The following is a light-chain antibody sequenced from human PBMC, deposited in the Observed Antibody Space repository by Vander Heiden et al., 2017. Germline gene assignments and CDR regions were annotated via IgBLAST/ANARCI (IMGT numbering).Light chain of an antibody. CDR1: LSITRY. V-gene: IGKV1-5*03. CDR2: KAS. J-gene: IGKJ1*01. Sequence: DIQMTQSPPTLSASVGDTVTITCRASLSITRYLAWFQQKPGKAPKLLMFKASDLENGVPSRVRGSGFGTEFALTITSLQPDDFATYYCQQYKSYPWTFGQGTKVEVK. CDR3: QQYKSYPWT.